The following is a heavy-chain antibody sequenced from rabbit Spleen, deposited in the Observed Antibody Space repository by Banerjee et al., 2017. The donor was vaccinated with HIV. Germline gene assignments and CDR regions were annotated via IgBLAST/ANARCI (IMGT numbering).Heavy chain of an antibody. CDR2: INAVTGKA. CDR3: ARDTGSSFSSYGMDL. Sequence: QQQLEESGGGLVKPGGTLTLTCTASRFSFSSIYWICWVRQAPGKGLEWIACINAVTGKAVYATWAKGRFTCSKTSSTTVTLQMTSLTVADTATYFCARDTGSSFSSYGMDLWGQGTLVTVS. V-gene: IGHV1S45*01. J-gene: IGHJ6*01. CDR1: RFSFSSIYW. D-gene: IGHD8-1*01.